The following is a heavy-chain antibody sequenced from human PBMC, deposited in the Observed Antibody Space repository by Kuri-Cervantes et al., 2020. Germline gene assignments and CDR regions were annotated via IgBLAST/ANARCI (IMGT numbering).Heavy chain of an antibody. V-gene: IGHV5-51*01. J-gene: IGHJ4*02. CDR3: ARQQDGFSDY. Sequence: GESLKISCKGSGYSFNNYWIGWVRQMAGKGLEWMGIIYPGDSDTRYSPSFQGQVIISADKSISTAYLQWSSLKASDTAIYYCARQQDGFSDYWGQGTLVTVSS. D-gene: IGHD5-24*01. CDR1: GYSFNNYW. CDR2: IYPGDSDT.